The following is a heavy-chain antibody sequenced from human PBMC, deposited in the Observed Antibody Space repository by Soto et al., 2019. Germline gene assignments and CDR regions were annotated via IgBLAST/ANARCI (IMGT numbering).Heavy chain of an antibody. CDR2: IWGSGGSP. V-gene: IGHV3-23*01. J-gene: IGHJ5*02. D-gene: IGHD6-6*01. CDR3: AIGFPARRIAFYRYNLFDP. Sequence: GGSLKLSCAASGSTFSRYAMSWVRHAPGKWLDWVSVIWGSGGSPDDAATVRLRFPFPRDNSKNTLYLKMINLRAEDTAVYYCAIGFPARRIAFYRYNLFDPWGQGTLVTVSS. CDR1: GSTFSRYA.